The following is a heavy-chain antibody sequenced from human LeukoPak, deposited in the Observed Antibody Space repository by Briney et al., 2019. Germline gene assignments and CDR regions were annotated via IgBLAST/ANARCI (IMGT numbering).Heavy chain of an antibody. CDR2: IIPILGIA. V-gene: IGHV1-69*04. CDR1: GGTFSSYA. CDR3: ARVQTYVSDWFDP. J-gene: IGHJ5*02. Sequence: SVKVSCKASGGTFSSYAISWVRQAPGQGLEWMGRIIPILGIANYAQKFQGRVTITADKSASTAYMELSSLRSEDTAVYYCARVQTYVSDWFDPWGQGTLVTVSS. D-gene: IGHD3-16*01.